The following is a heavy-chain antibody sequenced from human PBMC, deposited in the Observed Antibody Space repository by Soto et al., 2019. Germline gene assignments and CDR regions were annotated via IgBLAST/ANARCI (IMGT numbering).Heavy chain of an antibody. V-gene: IGHV1-69*01. J-gene: IGHJ3*01. CDR2: IIPIIATA. CDR3: ARPYGGKIGDALDL. Sequence: QVQLVQSGAEVKKPGSSVRVSCEASGGNFIDYAFSWVRQAPGQGLEWMGGIIPIIATADYAQKFQGRVTITADESTRTAYMEVTSLTSEDTAVYFCARPYGGKIGDALDLWGQGTMVTVSS. D-gene: IGHD2-15*01. CDR1: GGNFIDYA.